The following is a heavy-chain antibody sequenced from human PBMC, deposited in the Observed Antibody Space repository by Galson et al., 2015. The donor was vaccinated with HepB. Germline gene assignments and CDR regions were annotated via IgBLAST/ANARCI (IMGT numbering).Heavy chain of an antibody. J-gene: IGHJ5*02. D-gene: IGHD1-26*01. CDR3: ARAWWEHGMYNWFDP. CDR2: IDPDSGDT. V-gene: IGHV1-2*02. Sequence: SVKVSCKASGYTFTGYYMHWVRQAPGQGLEWMGWIDPDSGDTKYEQKFQGRVTMTRDTSISTAYMELSRLRSDDTAVYYCARAWWEHGMYNWFDPWGQGTLVTVSS. CDR1: GYTFTGYY.